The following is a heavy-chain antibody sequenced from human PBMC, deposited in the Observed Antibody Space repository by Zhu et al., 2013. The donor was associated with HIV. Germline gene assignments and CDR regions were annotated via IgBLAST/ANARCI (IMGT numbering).Heavy chain of an antibody. CDR3: ARVPRRRQLPDY. CDR1: GGSFSGYY. Sequence: VQLQQWGAGLLKPSETLSLTCAVYGGSFSGYYWSWIRQPPGKGLEWIGYIYYSGSTNYNPSLKSRVTISVDTSKNQFSLKLSSVTAADTAVYYCARVPRRRQLPDYWGQGTLVTVSS. D-gene: IGHD1-26*01. J-gene: IGHJ4*02. CDR2: IYYSGST. V-gene: IGHV4-34*11.